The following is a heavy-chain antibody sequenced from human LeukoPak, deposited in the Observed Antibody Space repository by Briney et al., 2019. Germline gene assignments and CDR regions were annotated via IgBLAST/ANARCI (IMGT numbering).Heavy chain of an antibody. CDR3: ARGEAWVGATGYYFDY. CDR2: INPNSGGT. V-gene: IGHV1-2*02. CDR1: GYTFTGYY. J-gene: IGHJ4*02. D-gene: IGHD1-26*01. Sequence: GASVKVSCKASGYTFTGYYMHWVRQAPGQGLEWMGWINPNSGGTNYAQKLQGRVTMTTDTSTSTAYMELRSLRSDDTAVYYCARGEAWVGATGYYFDYWGQGTLVTVSS.